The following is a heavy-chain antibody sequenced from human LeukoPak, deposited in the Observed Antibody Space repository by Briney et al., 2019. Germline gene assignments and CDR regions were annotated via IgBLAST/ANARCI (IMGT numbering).Heavy chain of an antibody. CDR2: ISSSSSYI. CDR1: KFTFSSYN. V-gene: IGHV3-21*04. CDR3: AKDNAFDI. J-gene: IGHJ3*02. Sequence: PGGSLRLSCAASKFTFSSYNMNWVRQAPGKGLEWVSSISSSSSYIYYADSVRGRFTISRDNAKNSLYLQMNSLRAEDTALYYCAKDNAFDIWGQGTMVTVSS.